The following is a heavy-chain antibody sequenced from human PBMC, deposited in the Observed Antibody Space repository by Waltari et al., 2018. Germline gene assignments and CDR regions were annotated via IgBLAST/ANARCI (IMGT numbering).Heavy chain of an antibody. D-gene: IGHD1-1*01. Sequence: QVQLQESGPGLVQPSETLSLTCTVSGGSISNYYWSWIRQSAGKGLEGIGRIYASGSTTYNPSLQRRFTMSVDTSKNQFSLKLSSVTAADTAVYYCARHNDDYYNYYMDVWGKGTTVTISS. CDR2: IYASGST. J-gene: IGHJ6*03. V-gene: IGHV4-4*07. CDR1: GGSISNYY. CDR3: ARHNDDYYNYYMDV.